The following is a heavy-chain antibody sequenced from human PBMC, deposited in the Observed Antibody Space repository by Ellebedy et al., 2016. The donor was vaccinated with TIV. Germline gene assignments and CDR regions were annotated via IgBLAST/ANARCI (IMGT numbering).Heavy chain of an antibody. CDR3: ARYFGGYTYGLAAFDI. J-gene: IGHJ3*02. D-gene: IGHD5-18*01. V-gene: IGHV1-18*01. CDR1: GFPFSSYG. Sequence: AASVKVSCKAYGFPFSSYGISWVRQAPGQGLEWLGWLSAPSGNTNYAQKFQGRVTLTTDTSTSTAYMEVRSLRNDDTAVYYCARYFGGYTYGLAAFDIWGQGTMVTVSS. CDR2: LSAPSGNT.